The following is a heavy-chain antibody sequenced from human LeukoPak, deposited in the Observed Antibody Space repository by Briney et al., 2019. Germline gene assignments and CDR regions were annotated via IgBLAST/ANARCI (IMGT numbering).Heavy chain of an antibody. V-gene: IGHV3-53*01. CDR2: IENGGST. J-gene: IGHJ3*02. CDR3: ARKVGYGYGIDI. Sequence: GGSLRLSCAASGFTVSRNDMSWVRQAPGKGLQWVSIIENGGSTYYAESVKGRLTISRDNSKNTLYLQVNSLRVEDTAVYYCARKVGYGYGIDIWGQGTMVTVSS. CDR1: GFTVSRND. D-gene: IGHD4-17*01.